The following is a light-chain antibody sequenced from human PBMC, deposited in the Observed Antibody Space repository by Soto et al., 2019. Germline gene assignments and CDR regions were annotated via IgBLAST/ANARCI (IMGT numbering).Light chain of an antibody. CDR2: AAS. CDR3: QQSFNAPGT. Sequence: DIQMTQSPSSLSASIGDRVTITCRASPNINNYLNWYQQKPWKAPKILIYAASSLQSGVPSRFSGSGSWTDFSLANSSLQPEDFATDYWQQSFNAPGTFGQGTEVDMK. J-gene: IGKJ1*01. CDR1: PNINNY. V-gene: IGKV1-39*01.